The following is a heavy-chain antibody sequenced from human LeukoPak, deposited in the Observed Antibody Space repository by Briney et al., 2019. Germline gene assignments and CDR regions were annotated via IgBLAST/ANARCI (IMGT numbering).Heavy chain of an antibody. CDR3: ARGNYYDSSGSFPPYYFDF. D-gene: IGHD3-22*01. J-gene: IGHJ4*02. CDR2: ISSYSTTK. CDR1: GFTFSSYY. V-gene: IGHV3-48*04. Sequence: GGSLRLSCAASGFTFSSYYMNWVRQAPGKGLEWVADISSYSTTKYYADSVKGRFTISRDNAKNSLYLQMNSLRAEDTAVFYCARGNYYDSSGSFPPYYFDFWGQGTLVTVSS.